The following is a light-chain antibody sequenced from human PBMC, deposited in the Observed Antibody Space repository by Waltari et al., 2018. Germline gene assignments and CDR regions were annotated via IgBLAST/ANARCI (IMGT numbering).Light chain of an antibody. V-gene: IGLV2-14*01. CDR1: SSDAGGSNY. Sequence: QSALTQPASVSGSPGQSITISCTGTSSDAGGSNYVSWYQTHPGKAPKRMIYEVSNRPSGVSNRFSGSKSGNTASLTISGLQAEDEADYYCSSYTSSSTLVFGGGTKLTVL. CDR2: EVS. J-gene: IGLJ2*01. CDR3: SSYTSSSTLV.